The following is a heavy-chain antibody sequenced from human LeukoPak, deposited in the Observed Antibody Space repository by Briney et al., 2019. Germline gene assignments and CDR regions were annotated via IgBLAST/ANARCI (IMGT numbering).Heavy chain of an antibody. J-gene: IGHJ4*02. D-gene: IGHD2-2*01. CDR3: AKVSCSSTSCYAGLLYFDY. Sequence: GGSLRLSCAASGFTFNTYTMNWVRQAPGKGLEWVSYISGSSGIIDYADSVKGRFTISRDNSKNTLYLQMNSLRAEDTAVYYCAKVSCSSTSCYAGLLYFDYWGQGTLVTVSS. CDR1: GFTFNTYT. V-gene: IGHV3-23*01. CDR2: ISGSSGII.